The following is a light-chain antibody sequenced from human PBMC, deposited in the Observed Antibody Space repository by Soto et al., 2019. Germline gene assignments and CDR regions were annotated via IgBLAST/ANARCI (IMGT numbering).Light chain of an antibody. V-gene: IGKV3D-15*01. Sequence: ETVMTQSPATLSVSPGERATLSCRASQSVSSKLAWYQQKPGQAPRLLIYGASTRATGIPARFSGSGSGTEFTLSIGSLQSEDSAVYYCQQYNNWPPITFGQGTRLEIK. CDR3: QQYNNWPPIT. CDR2: GAS. J-gene: IGKJ5*01. CDR1: QSVSSK.